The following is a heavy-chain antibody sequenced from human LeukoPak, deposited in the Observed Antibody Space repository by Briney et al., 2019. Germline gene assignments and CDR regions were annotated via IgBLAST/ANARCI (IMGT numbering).Heavy chain of an antibody. CDR2: INNDGTGT. CDR1: GFVFRSYW. V-gene: IGHV3-74*01. Sequence: QTGGSLRLSCAASGFVFRSYWMCWVRHVPGKGLVYVSRINNDGTGTTFADSVKGRFTVSRDNAKNTAYLQMNSLRAEDTAVYYCARGGAYHAFDIWGQGTMVTVSS. CDR3: ARGGAYHAFDI. J-gene: IGHJ3*02. D-gene: IGHD2-15*01.